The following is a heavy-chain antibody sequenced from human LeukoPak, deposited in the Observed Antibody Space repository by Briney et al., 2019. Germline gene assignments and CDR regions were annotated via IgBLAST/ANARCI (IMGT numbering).Heavy chain of an antibody. Sequence: GGSLRLSCAASGFPFSSYWMSWVRQAPGKGLEWVGRIKSKTDGGTTDYAAPVKGRFTLSRDDSKNTLYLQMNSLKTEDTAVYYCTTDKVDTAMVDYYYYMDVWGKGTTVTVSS. CDR1: GFPFSSYW. D-gene: IGHD5-18*01. CDR2: IKSKTDGGTT. CDR3: TTDKVDTAMVDYYYYMDV. J-gene: IGHJ6*03. V-gene: IGHV3-15*01.